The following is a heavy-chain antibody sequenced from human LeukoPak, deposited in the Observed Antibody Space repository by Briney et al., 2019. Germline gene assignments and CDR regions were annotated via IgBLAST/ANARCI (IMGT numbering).Heavy chain of an antibody. J-gene: IGHJ4*02. V-gene: IGHV3-30*02. Sequence: GGSLRLSCAASGFTFSSYGMHWVRQAPGKGLEWVAFIRYDGSNKYYADSVKGRFTISRDNSKNTLYLQMNSLRAEDTAVYYCARDPISYVSVGGHDYWGQGTLVTVSS. CDR3: ARDPISYVSVGGHDY. CDR2: IRYDGSNK. D-gene: IGHD3-3*01. CDR1: GFTFSSYG.